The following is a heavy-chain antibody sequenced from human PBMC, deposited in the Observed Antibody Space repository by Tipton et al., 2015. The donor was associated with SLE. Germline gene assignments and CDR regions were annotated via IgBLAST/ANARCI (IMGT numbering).Heavy chain of an antibody. J-gene: IGHJ4*02. CDR2: ISYDGSNK. Sequence: SLRLSRAASGFTFSSYAMHWVRQAPGKGLEWVAVISYDGSNKYYADSVKGRFTISRDNSKNTLYLQMNSLRAEDTAVYYCAKRNGYSSGWLDYWGQGTLVTVSS. V-gene: IGHV3-30-3*02. D-gene: IGHD6-19*01. CDR3: AKRNGYSSGWLDY. CDR1: GFTFSSYA.